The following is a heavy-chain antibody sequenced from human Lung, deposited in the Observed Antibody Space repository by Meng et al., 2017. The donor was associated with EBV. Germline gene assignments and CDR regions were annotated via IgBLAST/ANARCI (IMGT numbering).Heavy chain of an antibody. Sequence: QVQLVQSGAEVRKSGASVKVSCKASGYTVTNYGFSWVRQAPGQGPEWMGWISAHDGRTNYAQKFQGRVTVTTDTSTSTAYMELRSLRFDDTAVYYCARVPGFGGNSDYWGQGTLVTVSS. CDR2: ISAHDGRT. CDR1: GYTVTNYG. J-gene: IGHJ4*02. D-gene: IGHD4-23*01. CDR3: ARVPGFGGNSDY. V-gene: IGHV1-18*01.